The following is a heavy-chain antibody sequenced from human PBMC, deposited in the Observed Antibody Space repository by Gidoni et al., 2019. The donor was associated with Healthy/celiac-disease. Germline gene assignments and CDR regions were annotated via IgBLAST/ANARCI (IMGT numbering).Heavy chain of an antibody. D-gene: IGHD5-12*01. CDR3: ARPNVEMATKGAFDI. J-gene: IGHJ3*02. Sequence: QVQLVQSGAEVKKPGASVKVSCKASGYTFTSYDMHWVRQAPGPGLEWMGIINPSGGSTSYAQKFQGRVTMTRDTSTSTVYMELSSLRSEDTAVYYCARPNVEMATKGAFDIWGQGTMVTVSS. V-gene: IGHV1-46*01. CDR1: GYTFTSYD. CDR2: INPSGGST.